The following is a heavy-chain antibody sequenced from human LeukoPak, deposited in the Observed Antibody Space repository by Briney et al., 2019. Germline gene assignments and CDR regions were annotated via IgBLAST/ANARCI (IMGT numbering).Heavy chain of an antibody. Sequence: GGSLRLSCAASGFTFSDYYMSCIRQAPGEGLEWVSYISSSGSTIYYADSVKGRFTISRDNAKNSLYLQMNSLRAEDTAVYYCARAGVLLWFGEPHDAFDIWGQGTMVTVSS. CDR2: ISSSGSTI. V-gene: IGHV3-11*01. CDR1: GFTFSDYY. J-gene: IGHJ3*02. D-gene: IGHD3-10*01. CDR3: ARAGVLLWFGEPHDAFDI.